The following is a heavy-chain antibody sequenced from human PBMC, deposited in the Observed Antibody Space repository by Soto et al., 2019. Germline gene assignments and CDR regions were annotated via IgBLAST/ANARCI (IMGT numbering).Heavy chain of an antibody. V-gene: IGHV4-59*08. CDR3: ASFGTSYGDYYYYYMDV. Sequence: QVQLQESGPGLVKPSETLSLTCTVSGGSISSYYWSWIRQPPGKGLEWIGYIYYSGSTNYNPSLKSRVTISVDTSKNQFSLKLSSVTAADTAVYYCASFGTSYGDYYYYYMDVWGKGTTVTVSS. CDR1: GGSISSYY. D-gene: IGHD4-17*01. CDR2: IYYSGST. J-gene: IGHJ6*03.